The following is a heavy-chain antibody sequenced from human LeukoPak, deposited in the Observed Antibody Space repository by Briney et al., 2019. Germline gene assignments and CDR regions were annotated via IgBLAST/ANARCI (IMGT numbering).Heavy chain of an antibody. V-gene: IGHV4-30-2*01. J-gene: IGHJ4*02. CDR3: ARSVYRYGYYFDY. D-gene: IGHD1-1*01. CDR1: GGSISSGGYS. Sequence: PSQTLSLTCAVSGGSISSGGYSWSWIRQPPGKGLEWIVYIYHSGSTYYNPSLKSRITISVYRSKNQFSLKLSSVTAADTAVYYCARSVYRYGYYFDYWGQGTLVTVSS. CDR2: IYHSGST.